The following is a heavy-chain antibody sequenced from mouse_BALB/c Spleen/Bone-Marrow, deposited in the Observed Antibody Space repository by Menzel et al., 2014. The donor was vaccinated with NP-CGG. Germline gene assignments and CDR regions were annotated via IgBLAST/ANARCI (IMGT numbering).Heavy chain of an antibody. J-gene: IGHJ2*01. CDR2: ISSVSSTI. D-gene: IGHD4-1*01. CDR1: GFTFSSFG. V-gene: IGHV5-17*02. CDR3: SSWGNWDDFDY. Sequence: DVMLVESGGGLVQPGGSRKLSCAASGFTFSSFGMHWVRQAPEKGLEWVAYISSVSSTIYYADTVKGRFTISRDNPRNTLFLQITSLSYEDTAMCYCSSWGNWDDFDYWGQGTTLTVSS.